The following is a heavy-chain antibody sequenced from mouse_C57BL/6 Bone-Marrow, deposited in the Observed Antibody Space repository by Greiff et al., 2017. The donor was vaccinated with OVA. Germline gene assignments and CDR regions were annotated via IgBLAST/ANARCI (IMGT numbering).Heavy chain of an antibody. Sequence: VQLQESGPELVKPGASVKISCKASGYAFSSSWMNWVKQRPGKGLEWIGRIYPGDGDTNYNGKFKGKATLTADKSSSTAYMQLSSLTSEDSAVCFCARRRWNYFDYWGQGTTLTVSS. CDR1: GYAFSSSW. D-gene: IGHD2-3*01. CDR2: IYPGDGDT. V-gene: IGHV1-82*01. CDR3: ARRRWNYFDY. J-gene: IGHJ2*01.